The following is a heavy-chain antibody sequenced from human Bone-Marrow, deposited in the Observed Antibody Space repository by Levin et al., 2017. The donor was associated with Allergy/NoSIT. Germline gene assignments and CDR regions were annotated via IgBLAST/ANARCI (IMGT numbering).Heavy chain of an antibody. CDR2: INHSGST. Sequence: SQTLSLTCAVYGGSFSGYYWSWIRQPPGKGLEWIGEINHSGSTNYNPSLKSRVTISVDTSKNQFSLKLSSVTAADTAVYYCARWQTPPLESSSGWFRPWGQGTLVTVSS. J-gene: IGHJ5*02. V-gene: IGHV4-34*01. D-gene: IGHD6-19*01. CDR3: ARWQTPPLESSSGWFRP. CDR1: GGSFSGYY.